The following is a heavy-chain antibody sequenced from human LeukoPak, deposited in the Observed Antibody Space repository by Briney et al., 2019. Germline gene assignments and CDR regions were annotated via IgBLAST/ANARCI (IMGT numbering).Heavy chain of an antibody. V-gene: IGHV4-4*07. CDR3: AREGRSTSSGY. Sequence: PSETLSLTYTVSGGSISNYYWTWIRQTAGKELEWIGRISSSGSTNCNPSLKSRVTMSVDTSKNQFSLKMSSVTAADTAMYYCAREGRSTSSGYWGQGTLVTVSS. CDR1: GGSISNYY. D-gene: IGHD6-6*01. J-gene: IGHJ4*02. CDR2: ISSSGST.